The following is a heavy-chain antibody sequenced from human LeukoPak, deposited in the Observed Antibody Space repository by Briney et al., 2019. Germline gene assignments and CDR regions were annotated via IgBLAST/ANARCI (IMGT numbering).Heavy chain of an antibody. CDR1: GGSISSYY. CDR3: ARHGNWADYSYYGMDV. CDR2: IYYSGST. J-gene: IGHJ6*02. D-gene: IGHD1-1*01. Sequence: SETLSLTCTVSGGSISSYYWSWIRQPPGKGLEWIGYIYYSGSTDHNPSLKSRVTISVDTSKNQFSLNLSSVTAADTAVYYCARHGNWADYSYYGMDVWGQGTTVTVSS. V-gene: IGHV4-59*08.